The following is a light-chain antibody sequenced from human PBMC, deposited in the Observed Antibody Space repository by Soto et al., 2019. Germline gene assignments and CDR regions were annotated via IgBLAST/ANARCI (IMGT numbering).Light chain of an antibody. Sequence: QSALTQPPSASGTPGQRATISCSGSSSNIGGNTVNWYQQVAGTAPELLIYSNNQRPSGVPDRFSGSKSGTSASLAIGGLQSEDEADYYCSAWDASLKAVVFGGGTKLTVL. J-gene: IGLJ2*01. V-gene: IGLV1-44*01. CDR3: SAWDASLKAVV. CDR1: SSNIGGNT. CDR2: SNN.